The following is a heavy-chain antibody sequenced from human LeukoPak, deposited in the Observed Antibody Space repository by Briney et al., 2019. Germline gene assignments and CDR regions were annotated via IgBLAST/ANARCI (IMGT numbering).Heavy chain of an antibody. V-gene: IGHV1-46*01. J-gene: IGHJ5*01. Sequence: PGALVKVSCKASGYTFTSYYMHWVRQAPGQGLEWMGIINPSGGSTSYAQKFQGRVTMTRDTSTSTVYMELSSLRSEDTAVYYCARGYYDFLVLGPENWFDSWGQGTLATVSS. CDR2: INPSGGST. CDR1: GYTFTSYY. D-gene: IGHD3-3*01. CDR3: ARGYYDFLVLGPENWFDS.